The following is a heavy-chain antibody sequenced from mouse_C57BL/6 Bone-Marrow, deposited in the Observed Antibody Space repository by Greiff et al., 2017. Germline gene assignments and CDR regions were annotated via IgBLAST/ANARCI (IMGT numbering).Heavy chain of an antibody. CDR2: IDPSDSET. J-gene: IGHJ3*01. Sequence: QVHVKQPGAELVRPGSSVKLSCKASGYTFTSYWMHWVKQRPIQGLEWIGNIDPSDSETHYNQKFKDKATLTVDKSSSTAYMQLSSLTSEDSAVYYCAIYYGYDWFAYWGQGTLVTVSA. V-gene: IGHV1-52*01. CDR1: GYTFTSYW. CDR3: AIYYGYDWFAY. D-gene: IGHD2-2*01.